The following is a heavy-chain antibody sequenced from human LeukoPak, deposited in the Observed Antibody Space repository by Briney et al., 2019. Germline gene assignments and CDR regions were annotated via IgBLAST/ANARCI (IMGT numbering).Heavy chain of an antibody. Sequence: TGGSLRLSCAASGFTFSSYGMHWVRQAPGKGLEWVAFIRYDGSNKYYADSVKGRFTISRDNSKSTLYLQMNSLRAEDTAVYYCAKDLAVTTNYYYYMDVWGKGTTVTVSS. CDR2: IRYDGSNK. CDR1: GFTFSSYG. D-gene: IGHD4-11*01. CDR3: AKDLAVTTNYYYYMDV. V-gene: IGHV3-30*02. J-gene: IGHJ6*03.